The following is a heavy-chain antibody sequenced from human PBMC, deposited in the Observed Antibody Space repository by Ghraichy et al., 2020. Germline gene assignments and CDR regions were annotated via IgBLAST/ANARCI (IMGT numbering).Heavy chain of an antibody. Sequence: GGSLRLSCAASGFIFSTYSMNWVRQAPGKGLEWVSSIRSSRSYIYYADSVEGRFTISKDNAKNSLYLSMNSLRPDDTAVYYCASRYCSIPACFQSSYKCMDVWGRGTTVTVSS. CDR2: IRSSRSYI. J-gene: IGHJ6*03. CDR3: ASRYCSIPACFQSSYKCMDV. CDR1: GFIFSTYS. D-gene: IGHD2-2*01. V-gene: IGHV3-21*04.